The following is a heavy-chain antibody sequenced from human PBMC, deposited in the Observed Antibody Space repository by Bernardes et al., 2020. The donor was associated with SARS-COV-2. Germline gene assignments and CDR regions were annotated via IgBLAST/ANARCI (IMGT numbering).Heavy chain of an antibody. J-gene: IGHJ4*02. D-gene: IGHD6-6*01. V-gene: IGHV3-64D*06. CDR1: GFTFSAYA. Sequence: GGSLRLSCSASGFTFSAYAMHWVRQAPGKGLEYVSAISSNGGTTYYADSVKGRFTISSDISKNTLYLQMSSLRAEDTAVYYCVKGFRGSSSDWGQGTLVTVSS. CDR3: VKGFRGSSSD. CDR2: ISSNGGTT.